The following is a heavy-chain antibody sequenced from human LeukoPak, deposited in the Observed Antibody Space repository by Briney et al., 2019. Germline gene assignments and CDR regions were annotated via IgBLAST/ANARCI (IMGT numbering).Heavy chain of an antibody. CDR2: ISSSSSYI. V-gene: IGHV3-21*01. D-gene: IGHD2-2*01. CDR3: ARDMGYCSSTSCHFGP. J-gene: IGHJ5*02. Sequence: PGGSLRLSCAASGFTFSSYSMNWVRQAPGKGLEWVSSISSSSSYIYYADSVKGRFTISRDNAKNSLYLQMNSLRAEDTAVYYCARDMGYCSSTSCHFGPWGQGTLVTVSS. CDR1: GFTFSSYS.